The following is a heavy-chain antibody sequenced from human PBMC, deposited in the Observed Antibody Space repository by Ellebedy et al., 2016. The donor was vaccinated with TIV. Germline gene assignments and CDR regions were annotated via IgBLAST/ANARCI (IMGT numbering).Heavy chain of an antibody. D-gene: IGHD3-22*01. V-gene: IGHV3-23*01. CDR3: AKVNPIEGYYDSSGAFDP. J-gene: IGHJ5*02. CDR2: ISGSGGST. CDR1: GFTFSSYA. Sequence: GESLKISXAASGFTFSSYAMSWVRQAPGKGLEWVSAISGSGGSTYYADSVKGRFTISRDNSKNTLYLQMNSLRAEDTAVYYCAKVNPIEGYYDSSGAFDPWGQGTLVTVSS.